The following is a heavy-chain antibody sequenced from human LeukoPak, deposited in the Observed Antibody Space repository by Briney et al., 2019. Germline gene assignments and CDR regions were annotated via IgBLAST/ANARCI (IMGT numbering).Heavy chain of an antibody. CDR1: GFTVSSNY. CDR2: IYSGGST. Sequence: GGSLRLSCAASGFTVSSNYMSWVRQAPGKGLEWVSVIYSGGSTYYADSVKGRFTISRDNSKNTLYLQMNSLIAEDTAVYYCARIDDLGYYFDYWGQGTLVTVSS. V-gene: IGHV3-66*01. J-gene: IGHJ4*02. CDR3: ARIDDLGYYFDY. D-gene: IGHD1-14*01.